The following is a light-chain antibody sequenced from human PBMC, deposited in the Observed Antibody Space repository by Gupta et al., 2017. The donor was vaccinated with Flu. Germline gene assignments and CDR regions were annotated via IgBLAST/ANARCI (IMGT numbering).Light chain of an antibody. CDR2: DAS. V-gene: IGKV3-11*01. Sequence: PAPLSLSPGERATLSCRASQSVSSYLAWYQQKPGQAPRLLIYDASNRATGIPARFSGSGSGTDFTLTISSLEPEDFAVYYCQQRSNWLLTFGPGTKVDIK. CDR1: QSVSSY. J-gene: IGKJ3*01. CDR3: QQRSNWLLT.